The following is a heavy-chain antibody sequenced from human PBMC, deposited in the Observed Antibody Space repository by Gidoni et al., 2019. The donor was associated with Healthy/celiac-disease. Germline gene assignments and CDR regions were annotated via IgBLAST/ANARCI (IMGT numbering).Heavy chain of an antibody. D-gene: IGHD3-10*01. Sequence: EVQLLESGGGLVQPGGSLRLSCAASGFTFSSSAMSWVRQAPGKGLEWVSAISGSGGSTYYADSVKGRFTISRDNSKNTLYLQMNSLRAEDTAVYYCAKGHRWFGELFHVSYYFDYWGQGTLVTVSS. V-gene: IGHV3-23*01. CDR2: ISGSGGST. CDR3: AKGHRWFGELFHVSYYFDY. CDR1: GFTFSSSA. J-gene: IGHJ4*02.